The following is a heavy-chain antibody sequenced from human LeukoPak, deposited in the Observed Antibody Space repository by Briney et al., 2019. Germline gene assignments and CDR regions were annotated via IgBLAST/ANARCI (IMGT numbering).Heavy chain of an antibody. D-gene: IGHD4-17*01. J-gene: IGHJ4*02. V-gene: IGHV3-7*01. Sequence: GGSLRLSCAASGFTLSDYWMNWVRQAPGKGLEWVANIKRDGSEKNYVDSVKGRFTISRDNAKNSLYLQMNSLSIEDTAAYYCARGHYGDYDWGQGALVTVSS. CDR2: IKRDGSEK. CDR1: GFTLSDYW. CDR3: ARGHYGDYD.